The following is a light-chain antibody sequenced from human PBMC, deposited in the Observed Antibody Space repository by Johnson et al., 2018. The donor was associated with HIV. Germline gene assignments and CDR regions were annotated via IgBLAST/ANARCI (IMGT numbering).Light chain of an antibody. CDR3: ETWDSSLSGYYV. CDR2: ENN. Sequence: QSVLTQPPSVSAAPGQKVTISCSGSSSNIGNNYVSWYQQLPGTAPKLLIYENNKRPSGIPDRFSDSKSGTSATLAITGLQTGDEADYYCETWDSSLSGYYVFGTGTKLTVL. V-gene: IGLV1-51*02. CDR1: SSNIGNNY. J-gene: IGLJ1*01.